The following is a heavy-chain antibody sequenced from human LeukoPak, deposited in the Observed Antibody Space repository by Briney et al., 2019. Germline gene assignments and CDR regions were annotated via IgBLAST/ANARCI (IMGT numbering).Heavy chain of an antibody. Sequence: GGSLRLSCAASGFTFSDYYVSWIRQAPGKGLEWVSYISSRGTTIYYADSVKGRFTISRDNAKNSLFLQMNSLRAEDTAVYYCARVLRYCSGGNCYSGGLGYMDVWGKGTTVTISS. J-gene: IGHJ6*03. CDR3: ARVLRYCSGGNCYSGGLGYMDV. V-gene: IGHV3-11*01. D-gene: IGHD2-15*01. CDR2: ISSRGTTI. CDR1: GFTFSDYY.